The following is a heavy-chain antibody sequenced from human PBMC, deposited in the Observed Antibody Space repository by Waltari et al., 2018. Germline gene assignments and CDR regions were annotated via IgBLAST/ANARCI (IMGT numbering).Heavy chain of an antibody. CDR1: GLFSIRSW. Sequence: EVELVESGGGLVQPGGSLRDYCQGLGLFSIRSWMTWVRQAPGKGLVWVSRINTDGTRISYADFVKGRFTISRDNAKKTLYLQMNGLRDEDTAVYYCARWRHYDYYYYGIGVWGQGTTVIVSS. J-gene: IGHJ6*02. V-gene: IGHV3-74*01. D-gene: IGHD4-17*01. CDR3: ARWRHYDYYYYGIGV. CDR2: INTDGTRI.